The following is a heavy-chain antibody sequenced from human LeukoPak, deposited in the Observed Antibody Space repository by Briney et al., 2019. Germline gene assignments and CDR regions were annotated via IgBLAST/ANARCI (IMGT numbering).Heavy chain of an antibody. CDR3: ARGITYYYYGMDV. V-gene: IGHV4-34*01. CDR2: INHSGST. CDR1: GRSFSGYY. Sequence: SETLSLTCAVYGRSFSGYYWSWIRQPPGKGLEWIGEINHSGSTNYNPSLKSRVTISVDTSKNQFSLKLSSVTAADTAVYYCARGITYYYYGMDVWGQGTTVTVSS. J-gene: IGHJ6*02.